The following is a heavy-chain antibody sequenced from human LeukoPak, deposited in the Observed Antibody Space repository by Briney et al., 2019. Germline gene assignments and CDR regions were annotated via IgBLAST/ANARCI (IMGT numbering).Heavy chain of an antibody. D-gene: IGHD6-13*01. CDR3: AKDSAPGIAADDY. CDR2: ISGSGERT. CDR1: GFTFSSHE. Sequence: GGSLRLSCAASGFTFSSHELTWVRQAPNKGLDWVSAISGSGERTHYADSVKGRFTISRDNSRNILYLQMNNMGAEDTAIYYCAKDSAPGIAADDYWGQGTLVTVSS. J-gene: IGHJ4*02. V-gene: IGHV3-23*01.